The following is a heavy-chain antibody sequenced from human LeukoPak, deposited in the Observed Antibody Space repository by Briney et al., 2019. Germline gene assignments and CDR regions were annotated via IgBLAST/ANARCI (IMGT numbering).Heavy chain of an antibody. CDR1: GFTFDDYA. J-gene: IGHJ4*02. V-gene: IGHV3-9*01. D-gene: IGHD6-19*01. CDR2: ISWNSGSI. CDR3: ARDIAVAGTLTDY. Sequence: QSGGSLRLSCAASGFTFDDYAMHWVRQAPGKGLEWVSGISWNSGSIGYADSVKGRFTISRDNAKNSLYLQMNSLRAEDTAVYYCARDIAVAGTLTDYWGQGTLVTVSS.